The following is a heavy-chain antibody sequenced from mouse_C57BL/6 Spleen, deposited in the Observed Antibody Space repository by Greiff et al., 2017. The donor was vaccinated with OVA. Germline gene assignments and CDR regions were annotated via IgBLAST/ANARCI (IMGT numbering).Heavy chain of an antibody. Sequence: VQLQQPGAELVMPGASVKLSCKASGFTFTSYWMHWVQQRPGQGLEWIGEIDPSDSYTNYNPKFKGKATLTVDKSSHTTYMQLSDLTSVDSAVYYCARGRSYFDYWGQGTTLTVSS. CDR3: ARGRSYFDY. CDR2: IDPSDSYT. V-gene: IGHV1-69*01. J-gene: IGHJ2*01. CDR1: GFTFTSYW. D-gene: IGHD1-1*01.